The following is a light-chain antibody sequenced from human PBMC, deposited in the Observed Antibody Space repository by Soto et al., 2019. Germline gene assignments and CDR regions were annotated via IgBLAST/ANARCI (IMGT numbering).Light chain of an antibody. J-gene: IGKJ5*01. CDR3: QHYAGGSRIT. CDR1: QSVSSN. CDR2: GAS. Sequence: VMTQSPATLSVSPGERATLSCRASQSVSSNLAWYQQKPGQAPRLLISGASSRATGIPDRFSGSGFGTDFTLTISRLEPEDFALYYCQHYAGGSRITFGQGTRLEIK. V-gene: IGKV3-20*01.